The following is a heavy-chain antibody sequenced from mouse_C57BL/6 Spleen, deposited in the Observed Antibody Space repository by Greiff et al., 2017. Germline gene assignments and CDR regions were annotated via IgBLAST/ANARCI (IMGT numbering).Heavy chain of an antibody. V-gene: IGHV8-12*01. J-gene: IGHJ1*03. CDR2: IYWDDDK. CDR3: ASGRRYFDV. Sequence: ESGPGILQSSQTLSLTCSFSGFSLSTSGMGVSWIRQPSGKGLVWLAHIYWDDDKRSNPSLKSRLTISKDTSRNQVFLKITSVDTADTATYYCASGRRYFDVWGTGTTVTVSS. D-gene: IGHD4-1*01. CDR1: GFSLSTSGMG.